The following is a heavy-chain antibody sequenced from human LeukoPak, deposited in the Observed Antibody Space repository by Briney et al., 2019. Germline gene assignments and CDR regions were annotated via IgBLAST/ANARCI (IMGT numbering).Heavy chain of an antibody. V-gene: IGHV4-34*01. J-gene: IGHJ4*02. CDR1: GGSFSGYY. Sequence: SETLSLTCAVYGGSFSGYYWSWIRQPPGKGLEWIGEINHSGSTNYNPSLKSRVTISVDTSKNQFSLKLSSVTAADTAVYYCARGLGYGDYEFDYWGQGTLVTVSS. CDR2: INHSGST. D-gene: IGHD4-17*01. CDR3: ARGLGYGDYEFDY.